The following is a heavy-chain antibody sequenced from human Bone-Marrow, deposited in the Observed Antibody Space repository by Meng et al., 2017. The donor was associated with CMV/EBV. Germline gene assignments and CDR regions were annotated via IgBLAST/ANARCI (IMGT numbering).Heavy chain of an antibody. CDR2: ISWNSGSI. CDR3: AKDIGGGEEDY. J-gene: IGHJ4*02. Sequence: SLKISCAASGFTFDDYAMHWVRQAPGKGLEWVSGISWNSGSIGYAASVKGRFPISRDNAKHSLYLQMKRLRAEDTALYYCAKDIGGGEEDYWGQGTLVTVSS. CDR1: GFTFDDYA. V-gene: IGHV3-9*01. D-gene: IGHD3-10*01.